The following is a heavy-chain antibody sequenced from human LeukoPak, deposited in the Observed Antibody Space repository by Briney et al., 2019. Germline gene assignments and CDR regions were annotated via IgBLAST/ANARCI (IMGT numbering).Heavy chain of an antibody. Sequence: SETLSPTGAVYGGAFRGYYWTGIGQSPGKGRKWFGGINHSGSTNYNPSPKSRVTISVDTSSSQLSRKLSSATATDTGVYYCARGHCMDVWGQGTTVTVSS. V-gene: IGHV4-34*01. J-gene: IGHJ6*02. CDR2: INHSGST. CDR3: ARGHCMDV. CDR1: GGAFRGYY.